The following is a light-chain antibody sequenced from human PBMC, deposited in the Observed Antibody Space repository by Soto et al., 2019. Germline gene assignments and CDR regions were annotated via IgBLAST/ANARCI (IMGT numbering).Light chain of an antibody. Sequence: QSVLTQPPSASGSPGQSVTISCTGTSCDVGGYDYVSWYQQHPGKAPKLMIYEVTKRPLGVPDRFSGSKSGNTASLTVSGLQAEDEADYYCSSYAGSDNPYVFGTGTKVTV. J-gene: IGLJ1*01. CDR3: SSYAGSDNPYV. CDR2: EVT. CDR1: SCDVGGYDY. V-gene: IGLV2-8*01.